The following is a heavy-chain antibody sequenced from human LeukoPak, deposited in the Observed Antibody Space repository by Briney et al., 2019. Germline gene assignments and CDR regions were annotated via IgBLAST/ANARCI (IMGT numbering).Heavy chain of an antibody. V-gene: IGHV3-74*01. J-gene: IGHJ6*02. CDR2: IISDGTSA. D-gene: IGHD3-9*01. CDR1: GFSFSSYW. CDR3: ARDARYNIDI. Sequence: GGSLRLSCAASGFSFSSYWMHWVRQAPGKGLVWVSRIISDGTSATYADSVKGRFTMSRDNAKNTLYLEKNSLRADDTAMYYCARDARYNIDIWGQGTTVTVSS.